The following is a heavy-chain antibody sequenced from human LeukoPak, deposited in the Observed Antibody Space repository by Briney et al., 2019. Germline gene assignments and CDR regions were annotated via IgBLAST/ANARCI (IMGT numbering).Heavy chain of an antibody. V-gene: IGHV4-31*03. CDR1: GGSISSGGYY. J-gene: IGHJ4*02. Sequence: KASETLSLTCTVSGGSISSGGYYWSWIRQHPGKGLEWIGYIYYSGSTYYNPSLKSRVTISVDTSKNQFSLQLSFVTPEDTAVYYCARESGDYVKFDYWGQGTLVTVSS. D-gene: IGHD3-16*01. CDR2: IYYSGST. CDR3: ARESGDYVKFDY.